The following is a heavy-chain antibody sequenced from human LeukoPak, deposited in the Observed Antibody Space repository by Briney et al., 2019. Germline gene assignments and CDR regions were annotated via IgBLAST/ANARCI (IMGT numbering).Heavy chain of an antibody. CDR3: ARATRVRNGSGWYAY. J-gene: IGHJ4*02. CDR2: ISWNGGST. CDR1: GFTFHDYG. D-gene: IGHD6-19*01. Sequence: GGSLRLSCAASGFTFHDYGMNWVRQAPGKGLEWVSAISWNGGSTGYADSVKGRFTISRDNAKKSLYLQMNSVRAEDTAVYYCARATRVRNGSGWYAYWGQGTLVTVSS. V-gene: IGHV3-20*04.